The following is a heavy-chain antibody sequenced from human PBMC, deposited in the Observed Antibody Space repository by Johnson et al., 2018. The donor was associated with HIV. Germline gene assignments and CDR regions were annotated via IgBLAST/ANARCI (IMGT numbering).Heavy chain of an antibody. V-gene: IGHV3-7*01. D-gene: IGHD3-22*01. J-gene: IGHJ3*02. CDR2: IKQDGTEK. Sequence: VQVLESGGGLVQPGGSLRLSCAASKFTFSSYWMSWVRQAPGKGLEWVANIKQDGTEKYYVDSVRGRFTISRDNAKNSLYLQMNSLRADDTAVYYCARSYDSSGYYYSLALDIWGQGTVVTVSS. CDR3: ARSYDSSGYYYSLALDI. CDR1: KFTFSSYW.